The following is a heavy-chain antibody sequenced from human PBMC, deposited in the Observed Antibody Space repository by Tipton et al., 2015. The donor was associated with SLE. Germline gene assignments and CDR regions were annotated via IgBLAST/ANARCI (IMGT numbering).Heavy chain of an antibody. CDR2: IYHSGST. V-gene: IGHV4-59*04. Sequence: TLSLTCNVSGGSIINNYWAWIRQPPGKGLEWIGTIYHSGSTYYNPSLKSRVTISVDTSKNQFSLKVSSVTAADTAVYYCASPITLVRGVTKDYWGQGTLDTVSS. J-gene: IGHJ4*02. D-gene: IGHD3-10*01. CDR3: ASPITLVRGVTKDY. CDR1: GGSIINNY.